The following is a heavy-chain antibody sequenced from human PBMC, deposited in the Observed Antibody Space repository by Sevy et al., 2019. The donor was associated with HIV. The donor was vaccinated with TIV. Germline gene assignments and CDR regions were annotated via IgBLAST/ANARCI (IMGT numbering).Heavy chain of an antibody. CDR3: ARSRVITGTFDY. J-gene: IGHJ4*02. V-gene: IGHV4-59*01. Sequence: SETLSLTCTVSGGSISGYYWSWIRQPPGKGLEWVGYISYSGSTNYNPSLKSRVTISVDTSKNEFSLKLSSVTASDTAVYYCARSRVITGTFDYWGQGTLVTVSS. D-gene: IGHD1-20*01. CDR1: GGSISGYY. CDR2: ISYSGST.